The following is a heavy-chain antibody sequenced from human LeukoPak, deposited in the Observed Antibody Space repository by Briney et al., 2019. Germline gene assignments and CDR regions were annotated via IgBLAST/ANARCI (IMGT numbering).Heavy chain of an antibody. D-gene: IGHD6-19*01. CDR1: GSSFTTYW. J-gene: IGHJ4*02. V-gene: IGHV5-51*01. CDR2: IYPGHSDS. CDR3: ARHSSEYNRGWRTRTIDY. Sequence: PGETLPISRQGSGSSFTTYWTGWVRQMPGKGLEWMAIIYPGHSDSTYSPSFQGQVTISADQSISTAYPQWNSLKASDTAIYYWARHSSEYNRGWRTRTIDYWGQGTLVTVSS.